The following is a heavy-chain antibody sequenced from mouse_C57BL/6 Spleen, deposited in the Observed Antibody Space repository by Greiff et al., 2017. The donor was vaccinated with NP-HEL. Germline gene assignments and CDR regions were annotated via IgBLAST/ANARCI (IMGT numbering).Heavy chain of an antibody. CDR3: ARPDTTGYFDV. CDR1: GFTFSSYG. Sequence: DVMLVESGGDLVKPGGSLKLSCAASGFTFSSYGMSWVRQTPDKRLEWVATISSGGSYTYYPDSVKGRFTISRDNAKNTLYLQMSSLKSEDTAMYYCARPDTTGYFDVWGTGTTVTVSS. J-gene: IGHJ1*03. CDR2: ISSGGSYT. D-gene: IGHD1-1*01. V-gene: IGHV5-6*02.